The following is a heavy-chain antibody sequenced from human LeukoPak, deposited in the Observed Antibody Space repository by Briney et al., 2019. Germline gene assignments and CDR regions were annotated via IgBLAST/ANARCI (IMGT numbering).Heavy chain of an antibody. D-gene: IGHD1-26*01. CDR1: GYTFTSYA. CDR2: INAGNGNT. Sequence: GASVKVSCKASGYTFTSYAMHWVRQAPGQRLEWMGWINAGNGNTKYSQKFQGRVTITRDMSTSTAYMELSSLRSEDTAVYYCAAPLSGSYYGTDYWGQGTLVTVSS. J-gene: IGHJ4*02. V-gene: IGHV1-3*01. CDR3: AAPLSGSYYGTDY.